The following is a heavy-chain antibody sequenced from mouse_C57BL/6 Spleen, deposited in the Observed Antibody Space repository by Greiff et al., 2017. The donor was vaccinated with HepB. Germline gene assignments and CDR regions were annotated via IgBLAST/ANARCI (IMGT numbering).Heavy chain of an antibody. CDR2: INYDGSST. V-gene: IGHV5-16*01. Sequence: EVKLVESEGGLVQPGRSMKLSCTASGFTFSDYYMAWVRQVPEKGLEWVANINYDGSSTYYLDSLKSRFIISRDNAKNILYLQMSSLKSEDTATYYCARGAYYAMDYWGQGTSVTVSS. J-gene: IGHJ4*01. CDR1: GFTFSDYY. CDR3: ARGAYYAMDY.